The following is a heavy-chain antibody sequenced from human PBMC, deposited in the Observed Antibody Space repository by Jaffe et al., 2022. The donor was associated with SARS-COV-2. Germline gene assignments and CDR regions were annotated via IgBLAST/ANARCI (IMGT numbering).Heavy chain of an antibody. V-gene: IGHV3-21*01. CDR3: AREPAAGIGGGYYFDY. CDR1: GFTFSSYS. Sequence: EVQLVESGGGLVKPGGSLRLSCAASGFTFSSYSMNWVRQAPGKGLEWVSSISSSSSYIYYADSVKGRFTISRDNAKNSLYLQMNSLRAEDTAVYYCAREPAAGIGGGYYFDYWGQGTLVTVSS. D-gene: IGHD6-13*01. CDR2: ISSSSSYI. J-gene: IGHJ4*02.